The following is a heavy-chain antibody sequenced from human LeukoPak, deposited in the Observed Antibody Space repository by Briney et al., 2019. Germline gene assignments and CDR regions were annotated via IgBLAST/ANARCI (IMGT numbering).Heavy chain of an antibody. CDR1: GYTFTSYY. D-gene: IGHD3-3*01. CDR2: INPSGGST. Sequence: ASVKVSCKASGYTFTSYYMHWVRQAPGQGLEWMGIINPSGGSTSYAQKFQGRVTMTRDMSTSTVYMELSSLRSEDTAVHYCAREGRFLEWPPADWFDPWGQGTLVTVSS. J-gene: IGHJ5*02. V-gene: IGHV1-46*01. CDR3: AREGRFLEWPPADWFDP.